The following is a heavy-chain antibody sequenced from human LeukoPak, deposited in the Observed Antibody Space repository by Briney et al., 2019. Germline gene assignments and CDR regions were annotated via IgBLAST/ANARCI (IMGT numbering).Heavy chain of an antibody. CDR3: ARGPSVAVAGQDY. D-gene: IGHD6-19*01. CDR1: GYTFTGYY. V-gene: IGHV1-2*02. Sequence: ASVKVSCKASGYTFTGYYMHWVRQAPGQGLEWMGWINPNSGGTNYAQKLQGRVTMTTDTSTSTAYMELRSLRSDDTAVYYCARGPSVAVAGQDYWGQGTLVIVSS. J-gene: IGHJ4*02. CDR2: INPNSGGT.